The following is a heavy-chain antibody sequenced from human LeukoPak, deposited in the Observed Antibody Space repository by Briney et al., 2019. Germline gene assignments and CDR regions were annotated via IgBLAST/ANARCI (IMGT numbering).Heavy chain of an antibody. CDR2: INPSGGST. CDR1: GYTFTSYY. CDR3: ARGSGGVVRGVIGYFDY. V-gene: IGHV1-46*01. Sequence: GASVKVSCKASGYTFTSYYMHWVRQAPGQGLEWMGIINPSGGSTSYAQKFQGRVTMTRDTSTSTVYMELSSLRSEDTAVYYCARGSGGVVRGVIGYFDYWGQGTLVTVSS. J-gene: IGHJ4*02. D-gene: IGHD3-10*01.